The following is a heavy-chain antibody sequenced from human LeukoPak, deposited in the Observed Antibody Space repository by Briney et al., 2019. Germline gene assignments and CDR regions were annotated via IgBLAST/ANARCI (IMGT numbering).Heavy chain of an antibody. J-gene: IGHJ5*01. CDR1: GLTFSSYA. Sequence: PGGSLRLSCAASGLTFSSYAMSWVRQAPGKGLEWVSGISSSGGTTYYADSVKGRFTISRDNSKNTLYLQMNSLRAEDTAIYYCATRGSSWWFDSSGQGALVTVSS. V-gene: IGHV3-23*01. D-gene: IGHD6-13*01. CDR2: ISSSGGTT. CDR3: ATRGSSWWFDS.